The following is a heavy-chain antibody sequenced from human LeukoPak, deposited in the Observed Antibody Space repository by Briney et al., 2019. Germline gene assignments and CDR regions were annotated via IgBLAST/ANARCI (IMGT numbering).Heavy chain of an antibody. J-gene: IGHJ4*02. CDR2: INSDGSST. D-gene: IGHD3-22*01. Sequence: GGSLRLSCAASGFTFSSYGMHWVRQAPGKGLVWVSRINSDGSSTSYADAARGRFTISRDNAKNTLYLQMNSLRAEDTAVYYCARDHYYDSSGYYDYWGQGTLVTVSS. CDR1: GFTFSSYG. CDR3: ARDHYYDSSGYYDY. V-gene: IGHV3-74*01.